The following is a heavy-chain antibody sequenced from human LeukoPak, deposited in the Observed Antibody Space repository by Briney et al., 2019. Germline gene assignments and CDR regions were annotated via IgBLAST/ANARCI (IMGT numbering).Heavy chain of an antibody. J-gene: IGHJ4*02. D-gene: IGHD1-1*01. CDR3: ARGRAGVQPFDY. CDR1: GGSISFYY. V-gene: IGHV4-4*09. Sequence: PSETLSLTCTVSGGSISFYYWSWIRQPPGKGLECIGYTHASGITDYNSSLKSRVTISVDTSKNQFSLKLTSVTAADTAVYYCARGRAGVQPFDYWGQGTLVTVSS. CDR2: THASGIT.